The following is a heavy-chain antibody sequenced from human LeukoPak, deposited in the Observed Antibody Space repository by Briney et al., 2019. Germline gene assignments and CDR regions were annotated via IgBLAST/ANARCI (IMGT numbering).Heavy chain of an antibody. D-gene: IGHD2-2*01. CDR2: ISYDGSNK. CDR1: GFTFSSYA. V-gene: IGHV3-30*04. Sequence: PGGSLRLSCAASGFTFSSYAMHWVRQAPGKGLGWVAAISYDGSNKYYADSVKGRFTISRDNSKNTLYLQMSSLRAEDTAVYYCARDKFRSTGQYFQHCGQGTLVTVSS. J-gene: IGHJ1*01. CDR3: ARDKFRSTGQYFQH.